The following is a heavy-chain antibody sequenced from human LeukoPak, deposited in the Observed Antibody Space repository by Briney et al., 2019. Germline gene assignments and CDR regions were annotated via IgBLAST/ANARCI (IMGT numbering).Heavy chain of an antibody. J-gene: IGHJ3*02. CDR1: GGSVSSGSYY. Sequence: SETLSLTCTVSGGSVSSGSYYWTWIRQPPGKGLEWIGYISYSGSTNFNPSLKSRVTISVDASKNQFSLNLSSVTAADTAVYYCARRGTGGRSFDIWGQGTMVTVSS. CDR3: ARRGTGGRSFDI. D-gene: IGHD2-8*02. V-gene: IGHV4-61*01. CDR2: ISYSGST.